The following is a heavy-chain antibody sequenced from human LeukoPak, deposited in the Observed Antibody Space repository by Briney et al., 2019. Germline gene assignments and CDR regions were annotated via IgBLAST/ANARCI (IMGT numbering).Heavy chain of an antibody. J-gene: IGHJ4*02. CDR2: IYTSGST. CDR1: GGSISSYY. Sequence: SETLSLTCTVSGGSISSYYWSWIRQPAGKGLGWIGRIYTSGSTNYNPSLKSRVTMSVDTSKNQFSLKLSSVTAADTAVYYCARDAYDSSGYDYFDYWGQGTLVTVSS. D-gene: IGHD3-22*01. CDR3: ARDAYDSSGYDYFDY. V-gene: IGHV4-4*07.